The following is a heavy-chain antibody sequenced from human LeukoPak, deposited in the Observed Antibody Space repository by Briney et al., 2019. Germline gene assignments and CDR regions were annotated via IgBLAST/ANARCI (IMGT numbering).Heavy chain of an antibody. D-gene: IGHD3-22*01. J-gene: IGHJ4*02. CDR3: AKAPYYYDSSGYYPFDY. V-gene: IGHV3-23*01. CDR2: ISGSGGST. CDR1: GFTLSSYA. Sequence: GGSLRLSCAASGFTLSSYAMSWVRQAPGKGLEWVSAISGSGGSTYYADSAKGRFTISRDNSKNTLYLQMNSLRAEDTAVYYCAKAPYYYDSSGYYPFDYWGQGTLVTVSS.